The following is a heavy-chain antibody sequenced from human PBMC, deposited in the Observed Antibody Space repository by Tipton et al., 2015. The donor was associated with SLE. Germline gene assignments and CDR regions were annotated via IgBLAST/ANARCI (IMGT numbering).Heavy chain of an antibody. CDR3: AGHMITMVRGVKNYFDY. D-gene: IGHD3-10*01. J-gene: IGHJ4*02. CDR2: IYYSGST. Sequence: TLSLTCTVSGGSISSSSYYWGWIRQPPGKGLEWIGSIYYSGSTYYNPSLKSRVTISVDTSKNQFPLKLSSVTAADTAVYYCAGHMITMVRGVKNYFDYWGQGTLVTVSS. V-gene: IGHV4-39*01. CDR1: GGSISSSSYY.